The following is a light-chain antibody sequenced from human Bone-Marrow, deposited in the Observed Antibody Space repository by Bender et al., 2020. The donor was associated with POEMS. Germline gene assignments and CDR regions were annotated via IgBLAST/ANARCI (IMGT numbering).Light chain of an antibody. CDR2: DVS. CDR3: SSYTSSTTYV. CDR1: NTDVGGYNS. V-gene: IGLV2-14*01. Sequence: QSALTQPASVSGSPGQSITISCTGTNTDVGGYNSVSWYQQSPGKAPKLMIYDVSNRPSGISHRFSGSKSGNTASLTISGLQAEDEADYYCSSYTSSTTYVFGTGTKVTVL. J-gene: IGLJ1*01.